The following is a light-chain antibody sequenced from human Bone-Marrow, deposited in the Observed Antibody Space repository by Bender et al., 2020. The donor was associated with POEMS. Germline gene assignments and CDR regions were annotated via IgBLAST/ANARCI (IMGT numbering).Light chain of an antibody. CDR2: NNS. CDR3: ATWDDSLNGWV. J-gene: IGLJ3*02. V-gene: IGLV1-44*01. Sequence: QSVLTQPHSASGTPGQRVTISCSGSSSKFGSYPVNWYQQLPGAAPKLVIFNNSQRPSGVPDRFSGSNSGTSASLAISGLLSDDEAEFYCATWDDSLNGWVFGGGTKLTVL. CDR1: SSKFGSYP.